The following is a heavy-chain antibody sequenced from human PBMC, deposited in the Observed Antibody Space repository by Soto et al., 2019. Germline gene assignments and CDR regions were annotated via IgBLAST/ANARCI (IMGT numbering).Heavy chain of an antibody. J-gene: IGHJ4*02. CDR1: GYSVTSYW. D-gene: IGHD3-9*01. CDR3: ARHRHVLRYFDWLGHRGRYFDY. CDR2: IDPSDSYT. Sequence: GESLKISCKGSGYSVTSYWISWVRQMPGKGLEWMGRIDPSDSYTNYSPSFQGHVTISADKSISTAYLQWSSLKASDTAMYYCARHRHVLRYFDWLGHRGRYFDYWGQGTLVTVSS. V-gene: IGHV5-10-1*01.